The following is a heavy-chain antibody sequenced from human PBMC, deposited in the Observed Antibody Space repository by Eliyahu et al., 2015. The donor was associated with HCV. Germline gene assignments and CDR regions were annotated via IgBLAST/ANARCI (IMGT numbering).Heavy chain of an antibody. Sequence: QVHLVQSGAEMKKPGASVKVSCKASGYSFSSYALHWVRQAPGQRLEWMGWINTGNGYTKFSQNFQGRVTITRDTSATTAYMELSSLRSEDTAVYFCARDPDWNDRYFDYWGQGTLVTVSS. D-gene: IGHD1-1*01. CDR2: INTGNGYT. J-gene: IGHJ4*02. V-gene: IGHV1-3*04. CDR1: GYSFSSYA. CDR3: ARDPDWNDRYFDY.